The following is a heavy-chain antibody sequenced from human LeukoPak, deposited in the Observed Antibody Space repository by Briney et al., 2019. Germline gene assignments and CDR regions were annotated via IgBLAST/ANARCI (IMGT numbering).Heavy chain of an antibody. J-gene: IGHJ3*02. D-gene: IGHD3-16*01. CDR3: ARDTERGSGAFAI. V-gene: IGHV1-69*04. Sequence: GSSVKVSCKASGGTFSSYTISWVRQAPGQGLEWMGRIIPILGIANYAQKFQGRVTITADKSTSTAYMELSSLRSEDTAVYYCARDTERGSGAFAIWGQGTMVTVSS. CDR2: IIPILGIA. CDR1: GGTFSSYT.